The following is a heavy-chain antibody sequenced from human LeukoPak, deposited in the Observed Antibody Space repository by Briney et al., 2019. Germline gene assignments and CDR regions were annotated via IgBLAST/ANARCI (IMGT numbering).Heavy chain of an antibody. CDR2: TYYRSKWYN. J-gene: IGHJ6*02. Sequence: SQTLSLTCAISGDSVSSNSAAWNWIRQSPSRGLEWLGRTYYRSKWYNDYAVSVKSRITIYPDTSKNQFSLQLNSVTPEDTAVYYCARGYCSSTSCYDYYYGMDVWGQGTTVTVSS. V-gene: IGHV6-1*01. D-gene: IGHD2-2*01. CDR1: GDSVSSNSAA. CDR3: ARGYCSSTSCYDYYYGMDV.